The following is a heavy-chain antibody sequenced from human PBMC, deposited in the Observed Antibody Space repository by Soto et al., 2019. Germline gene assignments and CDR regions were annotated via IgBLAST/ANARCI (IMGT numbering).Heavy chain of an antibody. Sequence: KPSETLSLTCSVSGGSISRYYWSWIRQPPGKGLEWIGYAYYSGDTGYNPSLKSRVTMAVDTSKSQVSLKLSSVTAADTAVYYCARDRSTYGGGGTGEVKENWFDPWGQGARVTVSS. D-gene: IGHD2-8*01. CDR3: ARDRSTYGGGGTGEVKENWFDP. V-gene: IGHV4-59*01. CDR2: AYYSGDT. CDR1: GGSISRYY. J-gene: IGHJ5*02.